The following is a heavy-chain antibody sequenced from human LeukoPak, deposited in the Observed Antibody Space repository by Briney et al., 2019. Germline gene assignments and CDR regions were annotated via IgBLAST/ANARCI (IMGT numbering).Heavy chain of an antibody. V-gene: IGHV4-4*07. J-gene: IGHJ4*02. Sequence: SETLSLTCTVSGGSISGYYWSWIRQPAGKGLEWIGRIYTSGSTNYNPSLKSRVTISVDTSKNQFSLKLSSVTAADTAVYYCARVGGYCSGGSCYSFDYWGQGTLVTVSS. D-gene: IGHD2-15*01. CDR1: GGSISGYY. CDR3: ARVGGYCSGGSCYSFDY. CDR2: IYTSGST.